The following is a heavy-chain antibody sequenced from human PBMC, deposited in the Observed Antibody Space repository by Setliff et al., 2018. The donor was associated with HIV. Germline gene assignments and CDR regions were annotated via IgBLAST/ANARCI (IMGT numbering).Heavy chain of an antibody. CDR3: AKSSFRFFEDLSDWYFDL. CDR2: ISQDASKD. Sequence: GGSLRLSCAASGFTFSYYSMNWVRQAPGKGLEWVAVISQDASKDYYADSVEGRFTISKDNSKNTVFLQMNNLRVEDTALYYCAKSSFRFFEDLSDWYFDLWGRGTLVTVSS. CDR1: GFTFSYYS. D-gene: IGHD3-16*02. V-gene: IGHV3-30*18. J-gene: IGHJ2*01.